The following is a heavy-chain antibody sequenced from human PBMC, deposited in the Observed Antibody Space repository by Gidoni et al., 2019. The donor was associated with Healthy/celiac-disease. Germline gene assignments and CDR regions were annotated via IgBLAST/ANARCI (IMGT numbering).Heavy chain of an antibody. J-gene: IGHJ5*02. CDR1: GYTFTSYY. CDR3: ARDRVDIVVVPAAYNWFDP. CDR2: INPSGGST. D-gene: IGHD2-2*03. Sequence: QVQLVQSGAEVKKPGASVKVSCKASGYTFTSYYMHWVRQAPGQGLEWMGIINPSGGSTSYAQKFQGRVTMTRDTSTSTVYMELSSLRSEDTAVYYCARDRVDIVVVPAAYNWFDPWGQGTLVTVSS. V-gene: IGHV1-46*01.